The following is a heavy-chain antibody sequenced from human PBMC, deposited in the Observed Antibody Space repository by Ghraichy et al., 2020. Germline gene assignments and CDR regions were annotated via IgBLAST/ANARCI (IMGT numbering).Heavy chain of an antibody. D-gene: IGHD6-19*01. CDR2: INDDGRQK. CDR3: TRDPGPNGSGWYYFDI. CDR1: GFTFSSHW. Sequence: LSLTCSVSGFTFSSHWMSWVRQAPGKGLEWVASINDDGRQKYYVDSVMGRFTISRDNAEKSLHLQMSSLRADDTAVYYCTRDPGPNGSGWYYFDIWGQGTLVTVSS. J-gene: IGHJ4*02. V-gene: IGHV3-7*03.